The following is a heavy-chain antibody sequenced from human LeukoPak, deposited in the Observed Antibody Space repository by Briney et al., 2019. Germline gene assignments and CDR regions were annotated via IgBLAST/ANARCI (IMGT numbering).Heavy chain of an antibody. D-gene: IGHD3-22*01. V-gene: IGHV3-30*04. CDR3: AKDTYYYDSSGYLS. Sequence: GGSLRLSCAASGFTFSSYAMHWVRQAPGKGLEWVAVISYDGSNKYYADSVKGRFTISRDNSKNTLYLQMNSLRAEDTAVYYCAKDTYYYDSSGYLSWGQGTLVTVSS. CDR1: GFTFSSYA. J-gene: IGHJ5*02. CDR2: ISYDGSNK.